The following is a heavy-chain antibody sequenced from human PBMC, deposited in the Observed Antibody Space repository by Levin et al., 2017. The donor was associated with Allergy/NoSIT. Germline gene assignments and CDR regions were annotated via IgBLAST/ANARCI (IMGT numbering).Heavy chain of an antibody. J-gene: IGHJ4*02. D-gene: IGHD3-9*01. CDR1: GGSTRLGGYY. CDR3: VRAQTGYVSPFDF. V-gene: IGHV4-31*03. CDR2: IYYSGET. Sequence: SQTLSLTCSVSGGSTRLGGYYWGWIRQHPVTGLEWLGYIYYSGETFYNPSVESRLVISHDTSENQFSLKLTSLTAADTAVYHCVRAQTGYVSPFDFWGPGTLVTVSS.